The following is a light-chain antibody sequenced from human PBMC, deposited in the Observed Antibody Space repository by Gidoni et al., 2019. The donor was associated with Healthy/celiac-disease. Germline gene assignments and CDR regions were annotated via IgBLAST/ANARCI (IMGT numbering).Light chain of an antibody. CDR2: DVS. CDR1: SSDVSGYNY. CDR3: SSYTSSSTLAV. Sequence: QYALTQPASVSGSPGQSITISCTGTSSDVSGYNYVSWYQQHPGKAPKLMIYDVSNRPSGVSNRCSGSKSGNTASLTISGLQAEDEADYYCSSYTSSSTLAVFGGGTKLTVL. V-gene: IGLV2-14*03. J-gene: IGLJ2*01.